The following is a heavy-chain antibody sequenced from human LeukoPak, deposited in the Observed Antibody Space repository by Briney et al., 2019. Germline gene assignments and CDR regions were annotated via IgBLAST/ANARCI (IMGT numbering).Heavy chain of an antibody. V-gene: IGHV4-59*01. D-gene: IGHD1-26*01. CDR2: IYYSGST. Sequence: SETLSLTCTVSGGSISSYYWSWIRQPPGKGLEWIGYIYYSGSTNYNPSLKSRVTISVDTSKNQFSLKLSSVTAADTAVYYCARADSGSYGPYYFDYWGQGTLVTVSS. CDR3: ARADSGSYGPYYFDY. J-gene: IGHJ4*02. CDR1: GGSISSYY.